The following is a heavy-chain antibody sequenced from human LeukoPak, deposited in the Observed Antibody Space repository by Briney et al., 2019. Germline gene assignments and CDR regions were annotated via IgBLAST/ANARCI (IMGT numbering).Heavy chain of an antibody. J-gene: IGHJ4*02. D-gene: IGHD3-16*01. V-gene: IGHV4-59*01. Sequence: SETLSLTCTVSSGSISSYYWNWMRQPPGKGLEWIGYIYHSGSTNFNPSLKSRVTISVDTSKNQFSLNLSSVTAADTAVYYCVRSFWGYYFDYWGQGILVTVSS. CDR1: SGSISSYY. CDR3: VRSFWGYYFDY. CDR2: IYHSGST.